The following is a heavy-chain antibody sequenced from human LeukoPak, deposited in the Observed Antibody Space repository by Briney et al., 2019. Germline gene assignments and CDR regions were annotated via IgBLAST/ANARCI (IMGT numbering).Heavy chain of an antibody. J-gene: IGHJ5*02. CDR3: ARRRMTAAAGTNWFDP. V-gene: IGHV1-2*04. CDR2: INPNSGGT. CDR1: GYTFTGYY. Sequence: GASVKVSCKASGYTFTGYYMHWVRQAPGQGLEWMGWINPNSGGTNYAQKFQGWVTMTRDTSISTAYMELSRLRSDDTAVYYCARRRMTAAAGTNWFDPWGQGTLVTVSS. D-gene: IGHD6-13*01.